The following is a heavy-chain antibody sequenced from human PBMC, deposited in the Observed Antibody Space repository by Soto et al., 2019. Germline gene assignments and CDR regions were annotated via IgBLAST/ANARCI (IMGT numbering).Heavy chain of an antibody. CDR1: GDTFSSYG. V-gene: IGHV1-69*01. CDR2: IIPFFGTA. D-gene: IGHD3-10*01. J-gene: IGHJ4*02. CDR3: ASGAPRGAGSRRWGCDY. Sequence: QVQLVQSRAEMKKPGSSVKVSCKASGDTFSSYGISWVRQAPGQGLEWMGGIIPFFGTANYAQKFQGSVTITADESTSTSYLEMSSLRSEDTALGYCASGAPRGAGSRRWGCDYWGPGTLFTVSS.